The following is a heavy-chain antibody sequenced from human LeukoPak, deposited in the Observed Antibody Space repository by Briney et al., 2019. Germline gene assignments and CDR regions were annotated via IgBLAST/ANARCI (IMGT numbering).Heavy chain of an antibody. D-gene: IGHD1-26*01. CDR1: GYTFTSYG. V-gene: IGHV1-18*01. CDR2: ISAYNGNT. CDR3: ARDIEWELLRGNYFDY. Sequence: ASVKVSCKASGYTFTSYGISWVRQAPGQGLEWMGWISAYNGNTNYAQKLQGRVTMTTDTSTSTAYMELRSLRSDDTAVYYCARDIEWELLRGNYFDYWGQGTLVTVSS. J-gene: IGHJ4*02.